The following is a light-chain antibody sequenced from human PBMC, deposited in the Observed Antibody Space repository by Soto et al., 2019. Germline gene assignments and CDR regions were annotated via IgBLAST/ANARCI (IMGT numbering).Light chain of an antibody. J-gene: IGKJ2*01. CDR2: GAS. CDR1: QSITSE. Sequence: EIVMTQSPATLSVSPGETATLSCRASQSITSELAWYQQKPGQPPRLLIYGASTRATGVPARFTGSGSGSGFTLTSSGLQSEDFAVYYCQQGHNWPLTFGQGTRLEI. V-gene: IGKV3-15*01. CDR3: QQGHNWPLT.